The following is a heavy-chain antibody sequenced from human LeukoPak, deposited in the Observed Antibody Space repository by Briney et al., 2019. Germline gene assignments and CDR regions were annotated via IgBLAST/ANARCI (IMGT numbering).Heavy chain of an antibody. V-gene: IGHV4-59*11. J-gene: IGHJ4*02. Sequence: SETLSLTCTVSGGSISSLYWSWIRQPPGKGLEWIGYIHHTGSTNYNPSLKSRVTMSVDTSEKQFSLRLSSVTTADTAVYYCAGDRRDYGKYSFHSWGQGALVTVSS. CDR1: GGSISSLY. CDR3: AGDRRDYGKYSFHS. CDR2: IHHTGST. D-gene: IGHD4-17*01.